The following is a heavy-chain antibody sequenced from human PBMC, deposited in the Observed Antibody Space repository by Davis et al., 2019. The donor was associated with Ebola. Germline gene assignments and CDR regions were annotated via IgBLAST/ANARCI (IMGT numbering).Heavy chain of an antibody. D-gene: IGHD3-10*01. V-gene: IGHV3-21*01. CDR3: ARVLMVRGTHGMDV. CDR1: GFTFSSYS. Sequence: GESLKISCAASGFTFSSYSMNWVRQAPGQGLEWVSSLSSSSNYIYYADSLKGRFTISRDNAKNSLYLQMNSLRAEDTAVYYCARVLMVRGTHGMDVWGQGTTVTVSS. J-gene: IGHJ6*02. CDR2: LSSSSNYI.